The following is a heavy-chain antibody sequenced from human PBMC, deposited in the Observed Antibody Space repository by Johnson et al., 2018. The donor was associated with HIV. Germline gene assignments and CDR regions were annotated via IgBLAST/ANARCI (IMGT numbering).Heavy chain of an antibody. Sequence: QVQLVESGGGVVQPGGSLRLSCAASGFTFTSYGMHWVRQAPGKGLEWVAFIRYDGSNKYYADSVKGRFTISRDNSKNTLYLQMNSLRAEDTAVYYCARGRSLRSVAGDDAFDIWGQGTMVTVSS. V-gene: IGHV3-30*02. CDR3: ARGRSLRSVAGDDAFDI. CDR2: IRYDGSNK. D-gene: IGHD6-19*01. J-gene: IGHJ3*02. CDR1: GFTFTSYG.